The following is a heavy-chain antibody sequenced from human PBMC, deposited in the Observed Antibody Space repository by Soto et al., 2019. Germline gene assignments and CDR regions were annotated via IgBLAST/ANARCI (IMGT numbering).Heavy chain of an antibody. J-gene: IGHJ3*01. Sequence: EVQLVESGGGLIQPGGSLRLSCEASGLTFSSNDWNWVRQAPGKGLEWVSLIWTSGSTAYADSVKGRFTISRDNSKSALYLHKSSLRAEDTAVYYCAARPLSRGAPWGQGTMVTVSS. D-gene: IGHD1-26*01. CDR3: AARPLSRGAP. CDR1: GLTFSSND. CDR2: IWTSGST. V-gene: IGHV3-53*01.